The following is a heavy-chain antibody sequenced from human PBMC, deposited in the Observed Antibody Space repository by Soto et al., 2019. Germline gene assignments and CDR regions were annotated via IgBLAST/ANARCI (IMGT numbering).Heavy chain of an antibody. J-gene: IGHJ4*02. CDR2: ISGSGGST. CDR1: GFTFSSYA. V-gene: IGHV3-23*01. Sequence: EVQLLESGGGLVQPGGSLRLSCAASGFTFSSYAMSWVRQAPGKGLEWVSAISGSGGSTYYADSVKGRFTISRDNSKKTLYLQMNSLRAEDTAVYYCAKDSGYYDSSGCNDYWGQGTLVTVSS. CDR3: AKDSGYYDSSGCNDY. D-gene: IGHD3-22*01.